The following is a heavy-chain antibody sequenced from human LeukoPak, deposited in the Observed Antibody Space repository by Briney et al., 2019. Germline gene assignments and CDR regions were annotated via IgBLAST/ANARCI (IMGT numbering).Heavy chain of an antibody. CDR1: GYTFTNYA. CDR3: ARGVVVITGYFDY. Sequence: ASVKVSCKASGYTFTNYAIHWVRQAPGQRLEWMGWINAGNGNTKYSQKFQGRVTMTRDTSTSTVYMELSSLRSEDTAVYYCARGVVVITGYFDYWGQGTLVTVSS. V-gene: IGHV1-3*01. D-gene: IGHD3-22*01. CDR2: INAGNGNT. J-gene: IGHJ4*02.